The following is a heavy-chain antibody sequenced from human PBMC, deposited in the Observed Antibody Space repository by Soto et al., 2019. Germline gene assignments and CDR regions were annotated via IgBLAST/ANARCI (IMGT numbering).Heavy chain of an antibody. J-gene: IGHJ6*02. CDR3: AKRGWNYQAYHYCYAMDV. D-gene: IGHD1-7*01. Sequence: PGESLKISCEGSGYSLSSFWISWVRQMPGKGLEWVGRIDPGDSYTNYSPSFQGRVTISADKSSSTAYLQWSSLEASDTGIYYCAKRGWNYQAYHYCYAMDVWGQGPAITVSS. CDR2: IDPGDSYT. V-gene: IGHV5-10-1*01. CDR1: GYSLSSFW.